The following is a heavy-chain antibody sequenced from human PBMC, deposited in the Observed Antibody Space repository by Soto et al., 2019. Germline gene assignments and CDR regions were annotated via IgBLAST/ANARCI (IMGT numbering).Heavy chain of an antibody. CDR3: ASHLGVSSPYCQH. J-gene: IGHJ1*01. Sequence: EVQMVETGGGLVKPGGSLRLTCAASGFTFSDYSMNWVRQAPGKGLEWVSSISSRSRHIYYAESVKGRVNSTRDNANASLFFQMNSLRAADTAVSYCASHLGVSSPYCQHWGHGTLVTVCS. CDR1: GFTFSDYS. D-gene: IGHD3-3*01. CDR2: ISSRSRHI. V-gene: IGHV3-21*06.